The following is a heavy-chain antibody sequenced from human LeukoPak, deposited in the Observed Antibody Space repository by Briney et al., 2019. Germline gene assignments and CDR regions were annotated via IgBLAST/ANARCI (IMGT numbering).Heavy chain of an antibody. CDR2: INPSGGST. V-gene: IGHV1-46*01. J-gene: IGHJ4*02. CDR1: GYTFTSYY. CDR3: ARGYDILTGYHPVDY. D-gene: IGHD3-9*01. Sequence: GASVKVSCKASGYTFTSYYMHWVRQAPGQGPEWMGIINPSGGSTSYAQKFQGRVTMTRDTSTSTVYMELSSLRSEDTAVYYCARGYDILTGYHPVDYWGQGALVTVSS.